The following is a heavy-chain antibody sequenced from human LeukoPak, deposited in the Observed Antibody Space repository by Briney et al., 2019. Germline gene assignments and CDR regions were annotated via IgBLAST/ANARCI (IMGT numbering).Heavy chain of an antibody. J-gene: IGHJ4*02. CDR1: GGSISSSSYY. CDR2: IYYSGST. Sequence: SETLSLTCSVSGGSISSSSYYWGWIRQPPGKGLEWIGSIYYSGSTYYNPSLKSRVTISVDTSKNQFSLKLSSVTAADTAVYYCARIKSGGSYPYFDYWGQGTLVTVSS. V-gene: IGHV4-39*01. CDR3: ARIKSGGSYPYFDY. D-gene: IGHD1-26*01.